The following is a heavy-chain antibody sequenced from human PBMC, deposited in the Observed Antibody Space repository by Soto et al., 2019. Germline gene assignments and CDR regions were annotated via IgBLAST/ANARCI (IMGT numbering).Heavy chain of an antibody. CDR2: IYYSGGT. V-gene: IGHV4-31*03. CDR1: GSSISSDPFY. Sequence: QVQLQESGPGLVKPSQTLSLTCTVSGSSISSDPFYWGWIRQHQGKGLEWIGYIYYSGGTYYNPSRKSRVTMSSATAKNQFALNLSSVTLADTAVYYCARDTGSYGTDYWGQGTLVTVSP. J-gene: IGHJ4*02. CDR3: ARDTGSYGTDY. D-gene: IGHD3-10*01.